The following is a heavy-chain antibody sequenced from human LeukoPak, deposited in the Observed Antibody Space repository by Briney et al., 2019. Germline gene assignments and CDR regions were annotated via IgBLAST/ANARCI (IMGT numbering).Heavy chain of an antibody. J-gene: IGHJ4*02. V-gene: IGHV3-15*01. D-gene: IGHD3-9*01. CDR3: TTDNVLRYFDWSPDY. CDR2: IKSKTDGGTT. Sequence: GGSHRLSCAASGFTFSNAWMSWVRQAPGKGLDWVGRIKSKTDGGTTDYAAPVKGRFTISRADSKNTLYLQMNSLKTEDTAVYYCTTDNVLRYFDWSPDYWGQGTLVTVSS. CDR1: GFTFSNAW.